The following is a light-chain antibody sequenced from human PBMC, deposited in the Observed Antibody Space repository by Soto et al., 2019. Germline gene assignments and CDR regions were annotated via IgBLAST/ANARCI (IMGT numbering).Light chain of an antibody. CDR1: QTVNNNY. Sequence: EFVLMQSPGTLSLSPGERATLSCRASQTVNNNYLAWYQQKPGQAPRLLIDGASSRATGIPDRFSGSGSGTDFTLTISRLEPEDFAVYYCQQYGTSPPLTFGGGTKVEIK. V-gene: IGKV3-20*01. J-gene: IGKJ4*01. CDR3: QQYGTSPPLT. CDR2: GAS.